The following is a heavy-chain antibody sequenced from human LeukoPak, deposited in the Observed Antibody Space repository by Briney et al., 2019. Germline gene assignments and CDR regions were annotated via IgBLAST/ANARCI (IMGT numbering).Heavy chain of an antibody. Sequence: SQTLSLTCTVSGGSISSGGYYWRWIRQHPGKGLEWIGYIYYSGSTYYNPSLKSRVTISVDTSKNQFSLKLSSVTAADTAVYYCARAGGFFSPFGYWGQGTLVTVSS. D-gene: IGHD3-16*01. V-gene: IGHV4-31*03. CDR2: IYYSGST. CDR3: ARAGGFFSPFGY. CDR1: GGSISSGGYY. J-gene: IGHJ4*02.